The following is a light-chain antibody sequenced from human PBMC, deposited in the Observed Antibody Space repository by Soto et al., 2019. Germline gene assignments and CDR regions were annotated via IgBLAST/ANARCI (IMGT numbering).Light chain of an antibody. Sequence: EIVLTESPGTLSLSPGERATLSCRASQSVSNNYLAWYQQKPGQAPRLLIYGASNRATGIPDRFSGSGSGTDFTLTISRLEPEDFAVYYCQQYNSWWTFGQGTKVDIK. V-gene: IGKV3-20*01. CDR2: GAS. CDR3: QQYNSWWT. J-gene: IGKJ1*01. CDR1: QSVSNNY.